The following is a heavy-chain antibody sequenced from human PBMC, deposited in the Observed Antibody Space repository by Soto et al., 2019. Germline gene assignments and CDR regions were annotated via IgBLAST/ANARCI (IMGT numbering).Heavy chain of an antibody. CDR2: INPNSGGT. CDR1: GYTFTGYY. Sequence: SVKVSCKASGYTFTGYYMHWVRQAPVQGLEWMGWINPNSGGTNYSQKFQGRVTMTRDTSISTAYMELSRLRSDDTAVYYCARVNVVIVGAKNYGMGGWGQGTTVTVSS. CDR3: ARVNVVIVGAKNYGMGG. J-gene: IGHJ6*02. D-gene: IGHD1-26*01. V-gene: IGHV1-2*02.